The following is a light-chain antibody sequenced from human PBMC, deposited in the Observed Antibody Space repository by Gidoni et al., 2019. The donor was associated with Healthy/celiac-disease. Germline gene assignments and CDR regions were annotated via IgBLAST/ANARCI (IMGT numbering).Light chain of an antibody. CDR3: QQLNSYPRSLT. CDR1: QGISSD. J-gene: IGKJ4*02. CDR2: AAS. Sequence: DIQLTQSPSFLSASVGDRVTITCRASQGISSDLALYQQKPGKAPKLLIYAASTLQSGVPSRFSGSGSGTEFTLTISSLQPEYFASYYCQQLNSYPRSLTFGGGTKVEIK. V-gene: IGKV1-9*01.